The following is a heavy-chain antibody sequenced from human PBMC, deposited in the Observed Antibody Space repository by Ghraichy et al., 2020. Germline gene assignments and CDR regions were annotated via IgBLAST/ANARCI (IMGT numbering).Heavy chain of an antibody. J-gene: IGHJ4*02. Sequence: GESLNISCAASGFTFSSHWMTWVRQAPGKGLEWVASIKPDESEKFYVDSVRGRFTISRDNAKNSVYLQMNSLRADDTAVYYCARLYGTSSIFDYWGQGTLVTVSS. CDR3: ARLYGTSSIFDY. CDR1: GFTFSSHW. CDR2: IKPDESEK. V-gene: IGHV3-7*01. D-gene: IGHD6-6*01.